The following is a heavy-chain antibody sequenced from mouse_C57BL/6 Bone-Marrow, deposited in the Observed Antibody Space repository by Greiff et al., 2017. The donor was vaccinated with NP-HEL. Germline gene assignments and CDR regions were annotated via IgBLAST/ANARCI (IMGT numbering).Heavy chain of an antibody. V-gene: IGHV1-50*01. J-gene: IGHJ3*01. CDR3: ARKAYYGRSYEFAY. CDR2: IDPSDSYT. Sequence: QVQLQQPGAELVKPGASVKLSCKASGYTFTTYWMQWVKQRPGQSLEWIGEIDPSDSYTNYNQKFKGKATLTVDTSSSTAYMQLSSLTSEDSAVYYCARKAYYGRSYEFAYWGQGTLVTVSA. CDR1: GYTFTTYW. D-gene: IGHD1-1*01.